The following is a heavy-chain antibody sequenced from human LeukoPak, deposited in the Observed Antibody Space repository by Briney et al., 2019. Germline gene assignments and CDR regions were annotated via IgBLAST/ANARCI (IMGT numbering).Heavy chain of an antibody. CDR2: IKPDGSEK. V-gene: IGHV3-7*01. D-gene: IGHD1-26*01. CDR3: ARVGSTNRAPNS. Sequence: GGSLRLSCAASRFTFSNSWMSWVRQAPGKGLEWVARIKPDGSEKYYVDSVKGRFAISRDNAKNSLYLQMNSLIADDTAIYYCARVGSTNRAPNSRGQGTRVTVSS. J-gene: IGHJ5*01. CDR1: RFTFSNSW.